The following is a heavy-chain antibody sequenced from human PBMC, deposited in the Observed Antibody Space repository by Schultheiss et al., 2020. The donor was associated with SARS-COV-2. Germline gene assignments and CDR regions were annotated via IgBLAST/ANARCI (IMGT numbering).Heavy chain of an antibody. CDR2: IYYSGST. CDR3: ARVKRGGRYCSSTSCSRGYYMDV. J-gene: IGHJ6*03. Sequence: SETLSLTCTVSGGSISSYYWSWIRQPPGKGLEWIGYIYYSGSTNYNPSLKSRVTISVDTSKNQFSLKLSSVTAADTAVYYCARVKRGGRYCSSTSCSRGYYMDVWGKGTTVTVSS. CDR1: GGSISSYY. D-gene: IGHD2-2*01. V-gene: IGHV4-59*01.